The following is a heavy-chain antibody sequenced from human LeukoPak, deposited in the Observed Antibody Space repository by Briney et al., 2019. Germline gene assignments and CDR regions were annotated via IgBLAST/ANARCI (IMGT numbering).Heavy chain of an antibody. V-gene: IGHV4-59*01. Sequence: PSETLSLTCTVSGGSISSYYWSWIRQPPGKGLEWIGYISYSGSTNYNPSLKSRVTISVDTSKKQFSLNLSSVTAADTAVYYWAGGGSPRRRYYYYMDVWGKGTTVTVSS. CDR3: AGGGSPRRRYYYYMDV. D-gene: IGHD1-14*01. J-gene: IGHJ6*03. CDR1: GGSISSYY. CDR2: ISYSGST.